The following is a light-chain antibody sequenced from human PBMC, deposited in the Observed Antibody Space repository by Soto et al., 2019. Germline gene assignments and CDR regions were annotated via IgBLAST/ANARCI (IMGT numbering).Light chain of an antibody. CDR3: QRWT. Sequence: DIQMTQSPSSLSASVGDRVTITCRASQGISNYVAWYQQKPGKVPKLLIYAASTLQSGVPSRFSGSVSGTDFTLTISSLQPEDVATYYCQRWTFGQGTKVEI. CDR1: QGISNY. CDR2: AAS. J-gene: IGKJ1*01. V-gene: IGKV1-27*01.